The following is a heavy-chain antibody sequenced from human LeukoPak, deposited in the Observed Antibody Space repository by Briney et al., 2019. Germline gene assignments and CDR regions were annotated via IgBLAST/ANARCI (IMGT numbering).Heavy chain of an antibody. CDR2: INTGNGNT. CDR1: GYTFTSYA. J-gene: IGHJ4*02. V-gene: IGHV1-3*04. Sequence: ASVKVSCKASGYTFTSYAMHWVRQAPGQRLEWMGWINTGNGNTKYSQKFQGRVTITRDTSASTAYMELSSLRSEDTAVYYCALVVPAAISPPDVWGQGTLVTVSS. D-gene: IGHD2-2*02. CDR3: ALVVPAAISPPDV.